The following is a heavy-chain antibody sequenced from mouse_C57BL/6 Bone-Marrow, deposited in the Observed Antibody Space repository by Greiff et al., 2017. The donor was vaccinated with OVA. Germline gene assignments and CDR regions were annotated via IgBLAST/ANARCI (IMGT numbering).Heavy chain of an antibody. CDR1: GYTFTSYT. CDR2: INPSSGYT. Sequence: VQLQQSGAELARPGASVKMSCKASGYTFTSYTMHWVKQRPGQGLEWIGYINPSSGYTKYNQKFKDKATLTADKSSSTAYMQLSSLTSEDSAVYYCARADPQSNHFDYWGQGTTLTVSS. D-gene: IGHD2-5*01. V-gene: IGHV1-4*01. CDR3: ARADPQSNHFDY. J-gene: IGHJ2*01.